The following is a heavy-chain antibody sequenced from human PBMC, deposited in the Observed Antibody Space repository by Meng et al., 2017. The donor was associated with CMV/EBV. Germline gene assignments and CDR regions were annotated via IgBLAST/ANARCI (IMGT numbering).Heavy chain of an antibody. D-gene: IGHD3-16*01. Sequence: GSLRLSCAVYGGSFSGYYWSWIRQPPGKGLEWIGESNHSGSTNYNLSLKSRVTISVDTSKNQFSLKLSSVTAADTAVYYCARGFGARDYWGQGTLVTVSS. V-gene: IGHV4-34*01. CDR1: GGSFSGYY. J-gene: IGHJ4*02. CDR2: SNHSGST. CDR3: ARGFGARDY.